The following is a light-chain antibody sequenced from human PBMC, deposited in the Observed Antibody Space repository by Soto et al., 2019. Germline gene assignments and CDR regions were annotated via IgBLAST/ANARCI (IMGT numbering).Light chain of an antibody. CDR1: QSISSW. V-gene: IGKV1-5*01. CDR2: DAS. J-gene: IGKJ1*01. CDR3: QQYNSYSST. Sequence: DIQMTQSPSTLSASVGDRVTITCRASQSISSWLAWYQQKPGKAPKLLIYDASSLESGVPSRFSGSGSGTAFTLTSSSVQPDDFATYYCQQYNSYSSTFGQGTKVEIK.